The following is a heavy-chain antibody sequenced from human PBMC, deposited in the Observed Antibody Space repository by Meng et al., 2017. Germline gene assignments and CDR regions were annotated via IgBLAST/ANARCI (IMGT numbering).Heavy chain of an antibody. CDR2: IIPRSSDA. V-gene: IGHV1-2*06. CDR3: ARDGGNYDFDY. J-gene: IGHJ4*02. D-gene: IGHD1-7*01. CDR1: GYTFIDAD. Sequence: QVQLVQFGAEVKNAGATVNLSCKASGYTFIDADIHWVRQAPGQGLEWMGRIIPRSSDANSAQKFQGRVTLTRDTSINTAYMELSSLRSDDTAIYYCARDGGNYDFDYWGQGTLVTVSS.